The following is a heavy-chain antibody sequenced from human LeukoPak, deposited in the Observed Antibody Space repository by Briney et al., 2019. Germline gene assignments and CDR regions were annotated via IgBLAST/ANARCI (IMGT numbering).Heavy chain of an antibody. J-gene: IGHJ4*02. CDR1: GFTFSTYA. D-gene: IGHD4-23*01. CDR2: ISGSGGST. CDR3: AKDGGSRDFDY. V-gene: IGHV3-23*01. Sequence: GGSLRLSCAASGFTFSTYAMSWVRLAPGKGLEWVSAISGSGGSTFYADSVKGRFTISRDNSKNTVSLHMNSLRAEDTAVYYCAKDGGSRDFDYWGQGTLVTVSS.